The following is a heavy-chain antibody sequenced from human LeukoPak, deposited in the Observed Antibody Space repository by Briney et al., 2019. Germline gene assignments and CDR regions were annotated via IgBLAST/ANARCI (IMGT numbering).Heavy chain of an antibody. J-gene: IGHJ4*02. V-gene: IGHV3-30*04. CDR3: ARDIAFDGTRPPDY. D-gene: IGHD3-3*02. CDR2: ISHDGSHK. CDR1: GFTFSSYA. Sequence: GGSLRLSCAASGFTFSSYAMHWVRQAPGKGLEWVAVISHDGSHKYYAASVKGRFTISRDNPKNTLFLQMNSLRPEDTAVYYCARDIAFDGTRPPDYWGQGTLVTVSS.